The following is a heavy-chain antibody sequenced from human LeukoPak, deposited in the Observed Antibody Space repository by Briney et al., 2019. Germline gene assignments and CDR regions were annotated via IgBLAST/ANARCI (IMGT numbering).Heavy chain of an antibody. V-gene: IGHV1-2*02. Sequence: ASVKVSCKASGYTFTGYYMHWVRQAPGQGLEWMGWINPNSGGTNYAQKFQGRVTMTRDTSISTAYMELSRLRSDDTAVYYCARVHPRRNIAVAGIWFDPWGQGTLVTVSS. CDR1: GYTFTGYY. CDR2: INPNSGGT. CDR3: ARVHPRRNIAVAGIWFDP. D-gene: IGHD6-19*01. J-gene: IGHJ5*02.